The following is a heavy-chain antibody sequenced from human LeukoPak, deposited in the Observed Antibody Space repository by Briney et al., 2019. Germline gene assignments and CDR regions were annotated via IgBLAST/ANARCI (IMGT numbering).Heavy chain of an antibody. CDR3: ARESLVAYDSSGYYYP. D-gene: IGHD3-22*01. CDR1: GYTFTGYY. V-gene: IGHV1-2*02. CDR2: INPNSGGT. J-gene: IGHJ5*02. Sequence: ASVKVSCKASGYTFTGYYMHWVRQAPGQGLEWMGWINPNSGGTNYAQKFQGRVTMTRDTSISTAYMELCRLRSDDTAVYYCARESLVAYDSSGYYYPWGQGTLVTVSS.